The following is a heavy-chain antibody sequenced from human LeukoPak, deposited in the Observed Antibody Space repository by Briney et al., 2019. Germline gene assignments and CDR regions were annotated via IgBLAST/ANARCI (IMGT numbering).Heavy chain of an antibody. CDR3: ARRQYSSWWFDI. V-gene: IGHV4-4*09. Sequence: PSETLSLTCTVSGGSISSYYWSWIRQPPGKGLEWIGYIYTSGSTNYNPSLKSRVTISVDTSKNQFSLKLSSVTAADTAVYYRARRQYSSWWFDIWGQGTMVTVSS. D-gene: IGHD6-6*01. CDR1: GGSISSYY. J-gene: IGHJ3*02. CDR2: IYTSGST.